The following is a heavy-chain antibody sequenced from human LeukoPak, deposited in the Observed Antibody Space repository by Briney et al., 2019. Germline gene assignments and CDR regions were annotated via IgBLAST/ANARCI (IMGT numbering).Heavy chain of an antibody. CDR2: ISGSGGST. Sequence: GGTLRLSCAASGFTFSTYGMNWVRQAPGKGLEWVSAISGSGGSTYYADSVKGRFTISRDNSKNTLYLQMNSLRAEDTAVYYCAKATSITMVRGVIDYWGQGTPVTVSS. D-gene: IGHD3-10*01. CDR3: AKATSITMVRGVIDY. J-gene: IGHJ4*02. CDR1: GFTFSTYG. V-gene: IGHV3-23*01.